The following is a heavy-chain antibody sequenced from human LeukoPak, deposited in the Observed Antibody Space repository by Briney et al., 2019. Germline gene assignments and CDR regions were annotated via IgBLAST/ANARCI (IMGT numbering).Heavy chain of an antibody. J-gene: IGHJ2*01. V-gene: IGHV3-7*01. Sequence: PGGSLRLSCATSGFIFSNYWMSWVRQAPGKGLEWVANIKQDGSETYYVDSVKGRFTISRDDAKNSLYLQMNSLRAEDTAVYYCARVRKYSGYYSWYFDLWGRGTLVTVSS. D-gene: IGHD5-12*01. CDR1: GFIFSNYW. CDR2: IKQDGSET. CDR3: ARVRKYSGYYSWYFDL.